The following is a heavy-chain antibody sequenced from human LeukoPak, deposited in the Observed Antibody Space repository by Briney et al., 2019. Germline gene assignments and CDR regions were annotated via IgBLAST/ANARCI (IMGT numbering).Heavy chain of an antibody. V-gene: IGHV3-53*01. Sequence: PGGSLRLSCAASGFTVSSNYMSWVRQAPGKGLEWVSVIYSGGTTDYADSVKGRFTISRDNSKNTLYLQMNSLRAEDTAVYYCARGDGYNFFDYWGQGTLVTVSS. CDR1: GFTVSSNY. D-gene: IGHD5-24*01. CDR3: ARGDGYNFFDY. J-gene: IGHJ4*02. CDR2: IYSGGTT.